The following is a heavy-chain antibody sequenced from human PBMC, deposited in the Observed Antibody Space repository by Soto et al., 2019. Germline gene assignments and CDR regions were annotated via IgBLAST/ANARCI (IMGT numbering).Heavy chain of an antibody. V-gene: IGHV4-34*01. CDR3: ARALQTEIDY. CDR1: GGSFSGYY. D-gene: IGHD4-4*01. CDR2: INHSGST. Sequence: SETLSLTCAVYGGSFSGYYWSWIRQPPGKGLEWIGEINHSGSTNYNPSLKSRVTISVDTSKNQFSLKLSSVTAADTAVYYCARALQTEIDYWGQGTLVTVSS. J-gene: IGHJ4*02.